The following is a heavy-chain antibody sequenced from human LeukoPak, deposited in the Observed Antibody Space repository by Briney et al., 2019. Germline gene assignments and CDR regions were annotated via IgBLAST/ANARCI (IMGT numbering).Heavy chain of an antibody. Sequence: PGGSLRLSCAASGFTFSSYAMSWVRQAPGKGLEWVSAISGSGGSTYYADSVKGRFTISRDNSKNTLYLQMNGLRAEDTAVYYCAKGRGYDSSGYYPPFDYWGQGTLVTVSS. CDR2: ISGSGGST. CDR3: AKGRGYDSSGYYPPFDY. CDR1: GFTFSSYA. D-gene: IGHD3-22*01. V-gene: IGHV3-23*01. J-gene: IGHJ4*02.